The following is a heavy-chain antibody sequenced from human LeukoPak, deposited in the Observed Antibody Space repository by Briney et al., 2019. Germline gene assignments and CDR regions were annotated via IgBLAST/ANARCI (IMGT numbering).Heavy chain of an antibody. V-gene: IGHV4-34*01. J-gene: IGHJ5*02. CDR2: INHSGST. CDR1: GGSFSGYY. Sequence: SETLSLTCAVYGGSFSGYYWSWIRQPPGKGLEWIGEINHSGSTNYNPSLKSRVTISVDTSKNQFSLKLSSVTAADTAVYYCASEQQLVRGWFDPWGQGTLVTVSS. D-gene: IGHD6-13*01. CDR3: ASEQQLVRGWFDP.